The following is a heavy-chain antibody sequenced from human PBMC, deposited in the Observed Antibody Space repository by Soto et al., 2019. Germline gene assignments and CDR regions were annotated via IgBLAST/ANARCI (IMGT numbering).Heavy chain of an antibody. V-gene: IGHV3-74*01. J-gene: IGHJ6*02. CDR2: INSDGSST. Sequence: GGSLRLSCAASGFTFSSYWMHWVRQAPGKGLVWVSRINSDGSSTSYADSVKGRFTISRDNSKNTLYLQMNSLRAEDTAVYYCARDLRYCSGGSCYSYYYYGMDVWGQGTTVTVSS. CDR1: GFTFSSYW. D-gene: IGHD2-15*01. CDR3: ARDLRYCSGGSCYSYYYYGMDV.